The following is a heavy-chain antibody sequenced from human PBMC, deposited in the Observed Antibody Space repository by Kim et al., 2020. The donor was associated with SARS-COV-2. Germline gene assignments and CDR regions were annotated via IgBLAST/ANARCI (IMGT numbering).Heavy chain of an antibody. Sequence: GGSLRLSCAASGFTFSSYGMHWVRQAPGKGLEWVAVISYDGSNKYYADSVKGRFTISRDNSKNTLYLQMNSLRAEDTAVYYCAKDYSSGYYYLREFDYWGQGTLVTVSS. CDR1: GFTFSSYG. D-gene: IGHD3-22*01. CDR2: ISYDGSNK. V-gene: IGHV3-30*18. J-gene: IGHJ4*02. CDR3: AKDYSSGYYYLREFDY.